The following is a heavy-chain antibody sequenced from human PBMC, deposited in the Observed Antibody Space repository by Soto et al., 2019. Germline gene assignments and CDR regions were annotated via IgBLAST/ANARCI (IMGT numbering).Heavy chain of an antibody. J-gene: IGHJ6*03. CDR3: ARVVVVPAATLSMRDRGYYYYYMDV. D-gene: IGHD2-2*01. Sequence: QVQLQESGPGLVKPSETLSLTCTVSGGSISSYYWSWIRQPPGKGLEWIGYIYYSGRTNYNPSLKSRVTISVDTSKNQFSLKLSSVTAADTAVYYCARVVVVPAATLSMRDRGYYYYYMDVWGKGTTVTVSS. CDR1: GGSISSYY. CDR2: IYYSGRT. V-gene: IGHV4-59*01.